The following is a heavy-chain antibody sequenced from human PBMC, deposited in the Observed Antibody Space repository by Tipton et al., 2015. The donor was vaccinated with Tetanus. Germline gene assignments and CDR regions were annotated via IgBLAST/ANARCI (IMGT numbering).Heavy chain of an antibody. CDR2: ISSGSTTI. J-gene: IGHJ4*02. CDR1: GFSFSKYP. Sequence: SLRLSCAASGFSFSKYPMNWVRQAPGKGLEWISYISSGSTTIYYADSVKGRFTISRDNAQSSLFLQMNSLKAEDTALYYCAREESGGGFDYWGQGTLVTVSS. V-gene: IGHV3-48*04. CDR3: AREESGGGFDY. D-gene: IGHD3-16*01.